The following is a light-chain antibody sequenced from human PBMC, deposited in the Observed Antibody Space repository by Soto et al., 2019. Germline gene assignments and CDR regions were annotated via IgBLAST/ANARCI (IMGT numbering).Light chain of an antibody. CDR1: ANDVGGHNY. CDR2: DVT. V-gene: IGLV2-11*01. Sequence: QSALTQPGSVSGSPGQSATISCTGTANDVGGHNYVSWYQQHPGEAPKLLIYDVTERPSGVPDRFSGSKSGNTASLTISGLQSEDEADYYCYSYAGSYTFVFGTGTKLTVL. J-gene: IGLJ1*01. CDR3: YSYAGSYTFV.